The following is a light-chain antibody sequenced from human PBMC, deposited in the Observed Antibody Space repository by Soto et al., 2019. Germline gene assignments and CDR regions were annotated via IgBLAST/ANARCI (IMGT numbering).Light chain of an antibody. CDR1: SSCIGHYDY. CDR3: CSLTTSHTYV. V-gene: IGLV2-14*03. Sequence: QSALTQPASVSGSPGQSITISCTGTSSCIGHYDYVSWYQQHPGKAPKLMIYHVTYRPSGVSNRYSGSKSGNSASLTISGLQSDDEADYYFCSLTTSHTYVFGSGTKLTVL. J-gene: IGLJ1*01. CDR2: HVT.